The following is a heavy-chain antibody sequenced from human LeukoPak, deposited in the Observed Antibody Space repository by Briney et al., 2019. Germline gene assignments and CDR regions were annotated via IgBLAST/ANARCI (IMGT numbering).Heavy chain of an antibody. J-gene: IGHJ4*02. CDR3: ARGGVYSTSAVDY. Sequence: GGSLRLSCAASGFTFSSYEMNWVRQAPGKGLEWVSYISSSGSTIYYADSVKGRFTISRDNAKNTLYLQMNSLRADDTAVYYCARGGVYSTSAVDYWGQGTLVTVSS. CDR2: ISSSGSTI. V-gene: IGHV3-48*03. CDR1: GFTFSSYE. D-gene: IGHD6-6*01.